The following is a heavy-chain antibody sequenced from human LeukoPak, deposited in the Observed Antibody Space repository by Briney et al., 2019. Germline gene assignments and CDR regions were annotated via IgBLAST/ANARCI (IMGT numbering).Heavy chain of an antibody. D-gene: IGHD2-2*01. CDR2: MYSGGSK. Sequence: GGSLSLSCAACGFTVSSNYRNWVRQAPGKGREWVAGMYSGGSKYYADSVKGRFTITRDNSKNTLYLQMNSLRAEDTAVYYCARGRPIVAVPAATDYYYYYGLDVWGQGTTVTVSS. V-gene: IGHV3-66*01. CDR1: GFTVSSNY. J-gene: IGHJ6*02. CDR3: ARGRPIVAVPAATDYYYYYGLDV.